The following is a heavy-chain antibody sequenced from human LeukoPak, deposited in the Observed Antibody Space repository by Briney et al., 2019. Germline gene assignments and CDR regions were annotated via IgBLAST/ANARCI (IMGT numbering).Heavy chain of an antibody. Sequence: GGSLRLSCVGSGFTFSSNAMSWVRQAPGKGLEWVSHISSRSDNIYYADSVKGRFTISRDNSRSTMYLQMSSLRADDTAVYYCARDLTVTRGYYYYYGMDVWGQGTTVTVSS. D-gene: IGHD4-17*01. CDR3: ARDLTVTRGYYYYYGMDV. V-gene: IGHV3-23*01. J-gene: IGHJ6*02. CDR2: ISSRSDNI. CDR1: GFTFSSNA.